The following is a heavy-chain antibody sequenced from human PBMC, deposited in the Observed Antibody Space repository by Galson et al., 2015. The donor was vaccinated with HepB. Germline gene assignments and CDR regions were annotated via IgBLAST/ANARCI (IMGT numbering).Heavy chain of an antibody. Sequence: SLRLSCAASGFTFSDYYMSWIRQAPGKGLEWLSYISHSTLYTNYADSVKGRFTVSRDNAKNSISLQMNRLSVEDTAIYYCARGADADYGVDSHFDSWGQGTLVTVSS. CDR1: GFTFSDYY. J-gene: IGHJ4*02. V-gene: IGHV3-11*06. CDR2: ISHSTLYT. D-gene: IGHD4-17*01. CDR3: ARGADADYGVDSHFDS.